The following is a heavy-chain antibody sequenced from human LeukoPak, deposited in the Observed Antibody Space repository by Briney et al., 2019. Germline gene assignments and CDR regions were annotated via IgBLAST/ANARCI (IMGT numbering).Heavy chain of an antibody. CDR1: GFTLSSYW. J-gene: IGHJ4*02. Sequence: PGGSLRLSCAASGFTLSSYWMSWVRQAPGKGVEWVANIKQEGSEIQYVDSVKGRFTIATDNAKNSLYLQMNSLRSEDTAVYYCSRYFTGQWLVLPLFDYWGQGTLVTVSS. V-gene: IGHV3-7*01. CDR3: SRYFTGQWLVLPLFDY. CDR2: IKQEGSEI. D-gene: IGHD6-19*01.